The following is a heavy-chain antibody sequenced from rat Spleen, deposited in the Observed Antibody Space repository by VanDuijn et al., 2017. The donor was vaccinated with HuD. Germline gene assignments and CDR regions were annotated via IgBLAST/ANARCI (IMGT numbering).Heavy chain of an antibody. CDR3: ARQNWPYYFDY. CDR1: GFTFNNYW. CDR2: ITNTGGST. J-gene: IGHJ2*01. V-gene: IGHV5-31*01. D-gene: IGHD5-1*01. Sequence: EVQLVESGGGLVQPGRSLKLSCVASGFTFNNYWMTWIRQAPGKGLEWVASITNTGGSTYYRDSVKGRFTISRDNTKSTLYLQMDSLGSEDTATYYCARQNWPYYFDYWGQGVMVTVSS.